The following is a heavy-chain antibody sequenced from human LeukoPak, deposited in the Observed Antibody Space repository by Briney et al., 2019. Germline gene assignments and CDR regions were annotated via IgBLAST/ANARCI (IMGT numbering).Heavy chain of an antibody. CDR2: ISSSSSYI. V-gene: IGHV3-21*01. CDR3: ASGREYYDSSGYFTDDY. Sequence: GGSLRLSCAASGFTFSSYSMNWVRQAPGKGLEWVSSISSSSSYIYYADSVKGRFTISRDNSKNTLYLQMNSLRAEDTAVYYCASGREYYDSSGYFTDDYWGQGTLVTVSS. D-gene: IGHD3-22*01. J-gene: IGHJ4*02. CDR1: GFTFSSYS.